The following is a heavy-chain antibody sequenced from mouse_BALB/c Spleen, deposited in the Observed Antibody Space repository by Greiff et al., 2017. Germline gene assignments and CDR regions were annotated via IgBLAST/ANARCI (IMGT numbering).Heavy chain of an antibody. Sequence: EVQVVESGGGLVKPGGSLKLSCAASGFTFSSYAMSWVRQTPEKRLEWVATISSGGSYTYYPDSVKGRFTISRDNAKNPLYLQMSSLRSEDTAMYYCARRYRYDFDYWGQGTTLTVSS. CDR2: ISSGGSYT. D-gene: IGHD2-14*01. J-gene: IGHJ2*01. CDR1: GFTFSSYA. V-gene: IGHV5-9-3*01. CDR3: ARRYRYDFDY.